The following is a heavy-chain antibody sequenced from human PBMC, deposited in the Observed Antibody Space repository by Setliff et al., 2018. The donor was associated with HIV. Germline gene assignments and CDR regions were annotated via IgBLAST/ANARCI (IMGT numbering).Heavy chain of an antibody. CDR2: IYTSGST. Sequence: SETLSLTCTVSGGSISSGSYFWTWIRQPAGKGLEWIGRIYTSGSTNYNPSLKSRVTISVDTSKNQFSLKLSSVTAADTAVYYCARVSKTYWYSIPRDYYHHMDVWGEGTTVTVSS. V-gene: IGHV4-61*02. CDR1: GGSISSGSYF. CDR3: ARVSKTYWYSIPRDYYHHMDV. J-gene: IGHJ6*03. D-gene: IGHD2-8*02.